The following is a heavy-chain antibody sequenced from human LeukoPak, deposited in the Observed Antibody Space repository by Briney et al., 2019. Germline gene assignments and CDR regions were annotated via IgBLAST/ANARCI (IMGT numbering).Heavy chain of an antibody. J-gene: IGHJ6*02. D-gene: IGHD6-19*01. CDR3: ARDLVRYSSGLWGGGMDV. CDR1: GFTFSSYG. CDR2: IWYDGSNE. V-gene: IGHV3-33*01. Sequence: GGSLRLSCAASGFTFSSYGMHWVRQAPGKGLEWVAVIWYDGSNEYYADSVKGRFTISRDNSKNTLYLQMNSLRAEDTAVYYCARDLVRYSSGLWGGGMDVWGQGTTVTVSS.